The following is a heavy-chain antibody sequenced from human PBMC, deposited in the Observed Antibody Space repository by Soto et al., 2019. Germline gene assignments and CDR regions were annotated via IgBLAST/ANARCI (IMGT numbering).Heavy chain of an antibody. D-gene: IGHD4-17*01. CDR2: IYHSGTT. CDR3: ARADDYGLGLDV. V-gene: IGHV4-4*02. Sequence: PSETLSLTCAVSGGSISSSNWWSWVRQPPGKGLEWIGQIYHSGTTNYNPSLKSRVTISVDKPKNQFSLKLSSVTAADTAVYYCARADDYGLGLDVWGQGTTVTVSS. J-gene: IGHJ6*02. CDR1: GGSISSSNW.